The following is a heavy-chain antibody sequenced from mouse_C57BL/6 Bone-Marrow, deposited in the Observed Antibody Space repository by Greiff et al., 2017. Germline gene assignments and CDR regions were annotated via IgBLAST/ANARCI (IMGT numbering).Heavy chain of an antibody. CDR2: INPSNGGT. Sequence: QVQLKQSGTELVKPGASVKLSCKASGYTFTSYWMHWVKQRPGQGLEWIGNINPSNGGTNYNEKFKSKATLTVDKSSSTAYMQLSSLTSEDSAVYYCARGDYSNPYYAMDYWGQGTSVTVSS. D-gene: IGHD2-5*01. V-gene: IGHV1-53*01. J-gene: IGHJ4*01. CDR1: GYTFTSYW. CDR3: ARGDYSNPYYAMDY.